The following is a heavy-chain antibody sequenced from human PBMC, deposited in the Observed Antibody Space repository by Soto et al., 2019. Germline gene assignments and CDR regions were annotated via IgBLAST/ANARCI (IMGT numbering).Heavy chain of an antibody. CDR3: AKGGYCTDGSCYTEFAP. Sequence: QLVESGGGLAQPGRSLRLSCTASGFTFDDYPMHWVRQRPGQGLEWVSGITWNSANVGYADSVRGRFTISRDNAKNSLFLQMDNLRPEDTAFYFCAKGGYCTDGSCYTEFAPRGQGTLVTVSS. CDR1: GFTFDDYP. V-gene: IGHV3-9*01. CDR2: ITWNSANV. D-gene: IGHD2-15*01. J-gene: IGHJ5*02.